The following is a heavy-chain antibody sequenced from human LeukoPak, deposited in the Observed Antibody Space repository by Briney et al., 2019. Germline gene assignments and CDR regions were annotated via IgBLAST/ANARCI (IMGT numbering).Heavy chain of an antibody. V-gene: IGHV3-74*01. CDR2: IHSDGSST. Sequence: PGGSLRLSCAASRFTFSTYWMHWVRQAPGKGLVWVSRIHSDGSSTSYADSVKGRFTISRDNAKNTLYLQMNSLRAEDTALYYCARDIVTSYYDSPDNCWGQGTLVTVSS. D-gene: IGHD3-9*01. J-gene: IGHJ4*02. CDR3: ARDIVTSYYDSPDNC. CDR1: RFTFSTYW.